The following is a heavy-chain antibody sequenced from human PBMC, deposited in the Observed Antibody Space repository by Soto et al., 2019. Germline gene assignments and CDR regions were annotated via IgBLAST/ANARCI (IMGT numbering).Heavy chain of an antibody. D-gene: IGHD5-18*01. CDR2: ISGSGGST. CDR1: GFTFSSYA. CDR3: AKDSIGYKGVGANWFDP. J-gene: IGHJ5*02. Sequence: HPGGSLRLSCAASGFTFSSYAMSWVRQAPGKGLEWVSAISGSGGSTYYADSVKGRFTISRDNSKNTLYLQMNSLRAEDTAVYYCAKDSIGYKGVGANWFDPWGQGTLVTVSS. V-gene: IGHV3-23*01.